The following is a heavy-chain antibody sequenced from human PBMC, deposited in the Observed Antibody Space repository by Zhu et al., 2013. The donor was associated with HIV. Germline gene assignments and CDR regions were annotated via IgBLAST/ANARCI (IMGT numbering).Heavy chain of an antibody. V-gene: IGHV1-46*01. J-gene: IGHJ4*02. CDR3: ASITVTSYY. CDR1: GYTFSNYI. CDR2: INPSGDTT. D-gene: IGHD4-17*01. Sequence: QVQLVQSGAEVKKPGASVKVSCKASGYTFSNYIISWVRQAPGQGLEWMGIINPSGDTTSYAQKFQGRVTMTSDTSTNTVYMELSSLRSEDTAVYYCASITVTSYYWGQGTLVTVSS.